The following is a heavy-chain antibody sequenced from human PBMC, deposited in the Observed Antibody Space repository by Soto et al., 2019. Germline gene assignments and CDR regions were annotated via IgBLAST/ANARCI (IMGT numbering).Heavy chain of an antibody. V-gene: IGHV4-59*01. J-gene: IGHJ3*02. CDR3: ARDFHDSSGYYYGDPAFDI. D-gene: IGHD3-22*01. CDR1: GGSISSYY. Sequence: SETLSLTCTVSGGSISSYYWSWIRQPPGKGLEWIGYIYYSGSTNYNPSLKSRVTISVDTSKNQFSLKLSPVTAADTAVYYCARDFHDSSGYYYGDPAFDIWGQGTMVTVSS. CDR2: IYYSGST.